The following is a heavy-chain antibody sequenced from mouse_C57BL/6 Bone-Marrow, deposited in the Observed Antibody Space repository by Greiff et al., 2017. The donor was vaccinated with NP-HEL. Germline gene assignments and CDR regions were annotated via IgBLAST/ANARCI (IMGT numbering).Heavy chain of an antibody. J-gene: IGHJ1*03. Sequence: EVMLVESGGGLVKPGGSLKLSCAASGFTFRSYAMSWVRQTPAKRLAWVATISDGGSYTYYPDNVKGRFTISRDNAKNNLYLQMSHLKSEDTAMYYCARDHYGRWYFDVWGTGTTVTVSS. CDR1: GFTFRSYA. V-gene: IGHV5-4*01. CDR3: ARDHYGRWYFDV. CDR2: ISDGGSYT. D-gene: IGHD1-1*01.